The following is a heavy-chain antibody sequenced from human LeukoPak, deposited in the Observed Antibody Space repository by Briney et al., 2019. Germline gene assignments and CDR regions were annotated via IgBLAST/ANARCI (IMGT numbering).Heavy chain of an antibody. CDR1: GGTFSSYA. Sequence: SVKVSCKASGGTFSSYAISWVRQAPGQGLEWMGGIIPIFGTANYAQKFQGRVTMTEDTSTDTAYMELSSLRSEDTAVYYCATGVSFSGAFDIWGQGTMVTVSS. D-gene: IGHD2/OR15-2a*01. CDR2: IIPIFGTA. CDR3: ATGVSFSGAFDI. V-gene: IGHV1-69*06. J-gene: IGHJ3*02.